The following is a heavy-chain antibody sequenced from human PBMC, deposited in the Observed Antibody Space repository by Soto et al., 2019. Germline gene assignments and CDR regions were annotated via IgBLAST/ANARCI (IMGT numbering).Heavy chain of an antibody. D-gene: IGHD2-15*01. CDR1: GGPFSSYA. CDR2: IIPIFSTE. CDR3: ASGCSGGSCPVQYYYGMDV. J-gene: IGHJ6*02. V-gene: IGHV1-69*12. Sequence: QVQLVQSGAEVKKPWSSVKVSCKASGGPFSSYAISWVRPAPGQGLEGMGGIIPIFSTENYAPKFQGRVTMTEDESTSTSYMERSRRRYEDTAVYYGASGCSGGSCPVQYYYGMDVWGQGTTVTVSS.